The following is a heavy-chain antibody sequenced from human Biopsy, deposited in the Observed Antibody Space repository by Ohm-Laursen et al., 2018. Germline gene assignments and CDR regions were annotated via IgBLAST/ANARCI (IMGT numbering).Heavy chain of an antibody. CDR1: GFPFSNAW. CDR2: IKSNTDGGTT. Sequence: SLRLSCTASGFPFSNAWMTWVRQAPGKGPEWVGHIKSNTDGGTTDYAAPVKGRLTISRDDSKNTLYLQMNSLKTEDTAVYYCTALERDILVVPAAKPIDSWGQGTLVIVSS. D-gene: IGHD2-2*01. CDR3: TALERDILVVPAAKPIDS. V-gene: IGHV3-15*01. J-gene: IGHJ4*02.